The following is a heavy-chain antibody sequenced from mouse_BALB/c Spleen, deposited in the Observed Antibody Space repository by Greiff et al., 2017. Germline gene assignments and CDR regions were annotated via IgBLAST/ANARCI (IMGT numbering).Heavy chain of an antibody. J-gene: IGHJ3*01. CDR1: GFTFSSYA. CDR3: ARQGGSSHLAWFAY. D-gene: IGHD1-1*01. CDR2: ISSGGST. V-gene: IGHV5-6-5*01. Sequence: EVMLVESGGGLVKPGGSLKLSCAASGFTFSSYAMSWVRQTPEKRLEWVASISSGGSTYYTDSVKGRFTISRDNARNILYLQMSSLRSEDTAMYYCARQGGSSHLAWFAYWGQGTLVTVSA.